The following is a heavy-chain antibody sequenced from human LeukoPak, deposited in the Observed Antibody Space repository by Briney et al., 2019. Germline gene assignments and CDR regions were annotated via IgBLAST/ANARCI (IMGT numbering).Heavy chain of an antibody. Sequence: SETLSLTCTVSGGSISSYYWSWIRQPPGKGLEWIGYIYYSGSTNYNPSLKSRVTISVDTSKNQFSLKLSSVTAADTAVYYCARVPGYSYGYFDYWGQGTLVTVSS. D-gene: IGHD5-18*01. CDR2: IYYSGST. V-gene: IGHV4-59*01. CDR3: ARVPGYSYGYFDY. J-gene: IGHJ4*02. CDR1: GGSISSYY.